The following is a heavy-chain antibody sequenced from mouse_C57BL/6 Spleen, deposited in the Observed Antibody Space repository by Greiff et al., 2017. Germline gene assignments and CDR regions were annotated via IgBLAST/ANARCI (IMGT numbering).Heavy chain of an antibody. CDR2: ISYDGSN. V-gene: IGHV3-6*01. CDR1: GYSITSGYY. D-gene: IGHD2-2*01. J-gene: IGHJ2*01. Sequence: ESGPGLVKPSQSLSLTCSVTGYSITSGYYWNWIRQFPGNKLEWMGYISYDGSNNYNPSLKNRISITRDTSKNQFFLKLNSVTTEDTATYYCARLGGYDEDYWGQGTTLTVSS. CDR3: ARLGGYDEDY.